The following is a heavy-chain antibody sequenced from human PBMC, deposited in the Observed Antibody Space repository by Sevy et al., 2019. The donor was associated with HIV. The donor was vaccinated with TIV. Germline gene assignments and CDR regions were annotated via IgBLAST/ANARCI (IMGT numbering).Heavy chain of an antibody. D-gene: IGHD2-8*01. CDR3: ARVAVEYCTNDCYHRFDH. CDR2: ISYDGNYK. CDR1: GFTFPIYS. J-gene: IGHJ4*02. V-gene: IGHV3-30*04. Sequence: GGSLRLSCVASGFTFPIYSVLWVRQAPGKGLEWLTLISYDGNYKYYVNSVKGRFTISRDISNNILYRQMSSLRVEDTALYFCARVAVEYCTNDCYHRFDHWGLGTLVTVSS.